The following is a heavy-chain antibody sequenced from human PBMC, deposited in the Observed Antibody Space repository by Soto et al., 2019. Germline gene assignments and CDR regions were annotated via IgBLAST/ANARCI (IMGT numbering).Heavy chain of an antibody. J-gene: IGHJ4*02. CDR3: ARDDGWLVLDY. V-gene: IGHV3-21*06. Sequence: EVQLVESGGGLVKPGGSLRLSCAASGFAFSSYSMNWGRQAPGKGLEWVAFITIRSSYIYYAYSGRGSFTVSRDNAKNSLYLQMDSLRAEDTAVYYCARDDGWLVLDYWGQGTLVSVSS. D-gene: IGHD6-19*01. CDR1: GFAFSSYS. CDR2: ITIRSSYI.